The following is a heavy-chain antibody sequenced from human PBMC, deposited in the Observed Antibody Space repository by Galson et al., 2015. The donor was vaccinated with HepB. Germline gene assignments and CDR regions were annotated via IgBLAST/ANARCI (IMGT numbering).Heavy chain of an antibody. CDR1: GFTFSSYA. Sequence: SLRLSCAASGFTFSSYAMSWVRQAPGKGLEWVSTISGSGGSAYYADSVKGRFTISRDNSKNTLYLQMNSLRADDTAVYYCAKDLGRGSGSWGDFDFWGQGTLVTVSS. D-gene: IGHD3-10*01. V-gene: IGHV3-23*01. CDR2: ISGSGGSA. J-gene: IGHJ4*02. CDR3: AKDLGRGSGSWGDFDF.